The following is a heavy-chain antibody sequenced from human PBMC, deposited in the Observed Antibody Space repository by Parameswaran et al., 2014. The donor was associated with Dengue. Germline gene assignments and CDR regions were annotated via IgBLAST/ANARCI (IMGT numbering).Heavy chain of an antibody. J-gene: IGHJ5*02. Sequence: LSCAVYGGSFSGYYWSWIRQPPGKGLEWIGEINHSGSTNYNPSLKSRVTISVDTSKNQFSLKLSSVTAADTAVYYCARGENDGYCSSTSCPLRSWLRRPFDPWGQGTLVTVSS. CDR2: INHSGST. V-gene: IGHV4-34*01. D-gene: IGHD2-2*01. CDR3: ARGENDGYCSSTSCPLRSWLRRPFDP. CDR1: GGSFSGYY.